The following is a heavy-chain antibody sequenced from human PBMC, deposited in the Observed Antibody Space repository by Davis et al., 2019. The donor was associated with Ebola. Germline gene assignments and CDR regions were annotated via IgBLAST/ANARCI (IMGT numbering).Heavy chain of an antibody. CDR2: VRNEAYGGTT. J-gene: IGHJ6*02. V-gene: IGHV3-49*04. CDR1: GFPFRRYA. D-gene: IGHD6-19*01. Sequence: GGSLRLSCETSGFPFRRYAMSWVRLAPGKGLEWIGYVRNEAYGGTTEYAASVKGRFTISRDDSKSTVYLQMNDLRVGDTAIYYCTRDAVAGGYFYFGIDAWGQGSAVTVAS. CDR3: TRDAVAGGYFYFGIDA.